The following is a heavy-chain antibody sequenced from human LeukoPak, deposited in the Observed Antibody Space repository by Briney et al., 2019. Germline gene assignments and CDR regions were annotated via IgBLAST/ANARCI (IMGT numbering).Heavy chain of an antibody. CDR2: INHSGST. CDR1: GGSFSAYY. CDR3: ARTSDYGDYWARRFPYYYYMDV. V-gene: IGHV4-34*01. J-gene: IGHJ6*03. D-gene: IGHD4-17*01. Sequence: SETLCLTCAVYGGSFSAYYWSWIRQPPGKGLEWIGEINHSGSTNYNPSLKSRVTISVDTSKNQYSLKLSSVTAADTAVYYCARTSDYGDYWARRFPYYYYMDVWGKGTTVTISS.